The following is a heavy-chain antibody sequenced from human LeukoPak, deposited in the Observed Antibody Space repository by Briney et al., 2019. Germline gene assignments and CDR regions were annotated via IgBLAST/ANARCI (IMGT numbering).Heavy chain of an antibody. Sequence: ASVKVSCKASGGTFSSYAISWVRQAPGQGLEWMGWISAYNGNTNYAQKLQGRVTMTTDTSTSTAYMELRSLRSDDTAVYYCARGDDIVVPAAAVFDIWGQGTMVTVSS. J-gene: IGHJ3*02. CDR1: GGTFSSYA. CDR3: ARGDDIVVPAAAVFDI. CDR2: ISAYNGNT. V-gene: IGHV1-18*01. D-gene: IGHD2-2*01.